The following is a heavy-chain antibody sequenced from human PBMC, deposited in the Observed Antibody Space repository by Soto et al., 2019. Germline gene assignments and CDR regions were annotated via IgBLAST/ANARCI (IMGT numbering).Heavy chain of an antibody. J-gene: IGHJ4*02. CDR2: ISAYSGNT. V-gene: IGHV1-18*01. CDR1: GYTFTTYG. Sequence: QVQLVQSGAEVKKPGASVKVSCKASGYTFTTYGISWVRQAPGQGLEWVGWISAYSGNTKYEQKLQGRVTVTTETSTHTAYMAVRRRRSNDTAVHYCARGRYGDYWGQGTLVTTSS. CDR3: ARGRYGDY. D-gene: IGHD4-17*01.